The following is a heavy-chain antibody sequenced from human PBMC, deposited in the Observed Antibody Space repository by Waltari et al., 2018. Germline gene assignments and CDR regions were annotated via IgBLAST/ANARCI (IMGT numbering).Heavy chain of an antibody. J-gene: IGHJ3*02. V-gene: IGHV3-72*01. CDR2: IRNKANSYTT. D-gene: IGHD1-26*01. CDR3: ARVALVSGTIRPPGRVFDI. CDR1: GFTFSAHY. Sequence: EVQLVESGGGLVQPGESLRLSCAASGFTFSAHYMDWFRQAPGKGEEWVGRIRNKANSYTTEYAASVRGRLSISRDDSKSSLYLQMNSLKSEDTAVYYCARVALVSGTIRPPGRVFDIWGQGTMVTVSS.